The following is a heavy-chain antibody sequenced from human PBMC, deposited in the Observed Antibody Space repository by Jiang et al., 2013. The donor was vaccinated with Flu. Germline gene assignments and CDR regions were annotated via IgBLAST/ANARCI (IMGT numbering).Heavy chain of an antibody. V-gene: IGHV4-34*01. CDR1: GGSFSGYY. CDR2: INHSGST. D-gene: IGHD2-21*01. CDR3: ARGSDVAWADWYFDL. J-gene: IGHJ2*01. Sequence: ARLLKPSETLSLTCAVYGGSFSGYYWSWIRQPPGKGLEWIGEINHSGSTNYNPSLKSRVTISVDTSKNQFSLKLSSVTAADTAVYYCARGSDVAWADWYFDLWGRGTLVTVSS.